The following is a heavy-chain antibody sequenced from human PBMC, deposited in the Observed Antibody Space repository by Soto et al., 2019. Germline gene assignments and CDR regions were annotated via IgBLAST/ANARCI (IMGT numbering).Heavy chain of an antibody. Sequence: GASVKVSCKASGGTFSSYAISWVRQAPGQGLEWMGGIIPIFGTANYAQKFQGRVTITADESTSTAYMELSSLRSEDTAVYYCAREGKDIVVVPAAINRVYDYYYGMDFWGQGTTVTVSS. J-gene: IGHJ6*02. CDR1: GGTFSSYA. CDR3: AREGKDIVVVPAAINRVYDYYYGMDF. CDR2: IIPIFGTA. D-gene: IGHD2-2*01. V-gene: IGHV1-69*13.